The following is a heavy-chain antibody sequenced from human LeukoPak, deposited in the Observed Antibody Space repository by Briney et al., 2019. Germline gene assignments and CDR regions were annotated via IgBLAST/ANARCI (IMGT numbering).Heavy chain of an antibody. V-gene: IGHV1-8*01. CDR1: GYTFTSYD. CDR3: ATYYYDSSGYYYFYY. D-gene: IGHD3-22*01. Sequence: ASVKVSCKASGYTFTSYDINWVRQATGQGLEWMGWMNPNSGNTGNAQKFQGRVTMTRNTSISTAYMELSSLRSEDTAVYYCATYYYDSSGYYYFYYWGQGTLVTVSS. CDR2: MNPNSGNT. J-gene: IGHJ4*02.